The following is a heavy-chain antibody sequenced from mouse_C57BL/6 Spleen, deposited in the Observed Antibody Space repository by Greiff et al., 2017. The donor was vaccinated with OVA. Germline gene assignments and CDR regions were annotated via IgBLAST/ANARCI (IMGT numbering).Heavy chain of an antibody. CDR2: ISDGGSYT. D-gene: IGHD4-1*01. J-gene: IGHJ4*01. Sequence: EVQVVESGGGLVKPGGSLKLSCAASGFTFSSYAMSWVRQTPEKRLEWVATISDGGSYTYYPDNVKGRFTISRDNAKNNLYLQMSHLKSEDTAMYYCARDTPNWDDAMDYWGQGTSVTVSS. V-gene: IGHV5-4*01. CDR1: GFTFSSYA. CDR3: ARDTPNWDDAMDY.